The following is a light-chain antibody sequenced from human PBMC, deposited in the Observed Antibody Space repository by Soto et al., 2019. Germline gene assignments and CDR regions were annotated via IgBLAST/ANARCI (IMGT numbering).Light chain of an antibody. J-gene: IGLJ2*01. Sequence: QSVLTQPPSASGTPGQRVTISCSGSSSNIGSNYVYWYQQLPGTAPKLLIYRNNQRPSGVPDRFSGSKSGTSASLAISGLRSGDEADYYCAAWDDSLSGVFGGGTKVTVL. CDR3: AAWDDSLSGV. CDR2: RNN. CDR1: SSNIGSNY. V-gene: IGLV1-47*01.